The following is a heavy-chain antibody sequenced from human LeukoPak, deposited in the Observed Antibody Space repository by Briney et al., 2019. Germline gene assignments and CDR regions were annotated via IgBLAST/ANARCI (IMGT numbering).Heavy chain of an antibody. CDR1: GYTFTTYG. J-gene: IGHJ3*02. CDR3: ARDTSYDFWSDPTELFDI. V-gene: IGHV1-18*01. Sequence: ASVKVSCKASGYTFTTYGISWMRQAPGQGLEWVGWDSGHNGNKNYAQKLQGRVTMTTDTSTSTAYMELRSLRSDDTAVYYCARDTSYDFWSDPTELFDIWGQGTMVTVSS. D-gene: IGHD3-3*01. CDR2: DSGHNGNK.